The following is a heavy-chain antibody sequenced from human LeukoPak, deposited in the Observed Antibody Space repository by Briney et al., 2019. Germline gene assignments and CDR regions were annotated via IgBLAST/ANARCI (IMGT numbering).Heavy chain of an antibody. CDR3: AKGYYYHSSGYPSPFDY. V-gene: IGHV3-66*02. Sequence: GGSLRLSCAASGFTFSSYCMNWVRQAPGKGLEWVSFIYSDNTHYSDSVKGRFTISRDNSKNTLYLQMNSLRAEDTAVYYCAKGYYYHSSGYPSPFDYWGQGTLVTVSS. CDR1: GFTFSSYC. J-gene: IGHJ4*02. D-gene: IGHD3-22*01. CDR2: IYSDNT.